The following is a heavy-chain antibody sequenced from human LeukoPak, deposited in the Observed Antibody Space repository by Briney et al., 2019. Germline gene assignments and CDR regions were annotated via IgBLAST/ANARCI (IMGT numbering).Heavy chain of an antibody. CDR3: ASYSASGAYFGQ. CDR1: GVSISSYY. D-gene: IGHD6-13*01. CDR2: IYCSGNT. J-gene: IGHJ4*02. Sequence: PSETLSLTCTVSGVSISSYYWSWIRQPAGKGLEWIGRIYCSGNTNYNPSLKSRVTMSVDTSQNQFSLKLGSVTAADTALYFCASYSASGAYFGQWGQGTLVTVSS. V-gene: IGHV4-4*07.